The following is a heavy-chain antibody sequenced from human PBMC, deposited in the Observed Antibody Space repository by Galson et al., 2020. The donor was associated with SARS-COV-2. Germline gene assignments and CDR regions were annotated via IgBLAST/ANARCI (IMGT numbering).Heavy chain of an antibody. D-gene: IGHD2-8*02. CDR3: TTPVCPGGVCYEHAGFDV. CDR1: GYSFTYRY. V-gene: IGHV1-45*02. Sequence: SVKVSCKASGYSFTYRYLHWVRQAPGLAPEWMGWITSFNGKTNYAQNFQARVTITSDRSLNTAYMELTSLKSEDTAMYYCTTPVCPGGVCYEHAGFDVWGQGRMVTVSS. J-gene: IGHJ3*01. CDR2: ITSFNGKT.